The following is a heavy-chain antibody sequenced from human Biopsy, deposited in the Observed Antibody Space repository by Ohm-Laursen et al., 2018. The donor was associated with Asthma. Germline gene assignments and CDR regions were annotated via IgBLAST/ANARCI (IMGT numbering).Heavy chain of an antibody. Sequence: TQTLTLTYTFSGFSLSTSGGGVGWIRQPPGKALEWLGNIYWDDDKRYSPSLQSRLTITRDTPKDQVVLTMTNMGPVDTGTYYCVHTLVGLKAFDFWGQGTTVTVS. CDR1: GFSLSTSGGG. CDR2: IYWDDDK. J-gene: IGHJ6*02. D-gene: IGHD1-26*01. V-gene: IGHV2-5*02. CDR3: VHTLVGLKAFDF.